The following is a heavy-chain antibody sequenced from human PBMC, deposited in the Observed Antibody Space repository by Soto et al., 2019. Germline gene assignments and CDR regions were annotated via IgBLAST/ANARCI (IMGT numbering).Heavy chain of an antibody. Sequence: GESLKISCQGSGYAFSSYWIAWVRQMPGKGLEWMVIIYPGDSDTRYSPSFQGQVTISVDKSITTAYLQWSSLNASDTAMYYCARGYCTATICDPWFYXWGQGTLVTVSX. D-gene: IGHD2-8*02. CDR1: GYAFSSYW. J-gene: IGHJ5*02. CDR2: IYPGDSDT. CDR3: ARGYCTATICDPWFYX. V-gene: IGHV5-51*01.